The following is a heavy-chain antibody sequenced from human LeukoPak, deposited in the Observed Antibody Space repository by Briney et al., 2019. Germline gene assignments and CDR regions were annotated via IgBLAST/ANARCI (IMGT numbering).Heavy chain of an antibody. CDR1: GYTFTSYG. CDR2: ISAYNGNT. CDR3: ARDRPKDDAFDI. Sequence: ASVKVSCKASGYTFTSYGISWVRQAPGQGLEWMGWISAYNGNTNYAQKLQGRVTMTTDTFTRTAYMELRSLTSDDTAVYFCARDRPKDDAFDIWGQGTLVIVSS. V-gene: IGHV1-18*01. J-gene: IGHJ3*02.